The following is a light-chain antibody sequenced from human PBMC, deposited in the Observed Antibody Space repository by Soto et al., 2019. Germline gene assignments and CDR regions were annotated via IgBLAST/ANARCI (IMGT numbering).Light chain of an antibody. J-gene: IGKJ1*01. CDR1: QSVNTN. Sequence: EVVMTQSPDTLSVSPGERATLSCRASQSVNTNLAWYQQKLGQAPRLLIYGASTRATGISARFSGSGTGTDFTLTISRLEPGDFAVYYCHEYDGWTFGQGTKVDIK. V-gene: IGKV3-15*01. CDR2: GAS. CDR3: HEYDGWT.